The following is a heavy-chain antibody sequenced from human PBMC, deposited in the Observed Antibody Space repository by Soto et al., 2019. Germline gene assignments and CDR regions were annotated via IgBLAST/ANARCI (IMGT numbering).Heavy chain of an antibody. V-gene: IGHV1-18*01. Sequence: ASVKVSCKASGYTFTSYGISWVRQAPGQGLEWMGWISAYNGNTNYAQKLQGRVTMTTDTSTSTAYMELRSLRSDDTAVYYCARELDVYYAFWSGPDDWGQGTLVTVPQ. CDR2: ISAYNGNT. J-gene: IGHJ4*02. CDR3: ARELDVYYAFWSGPDD. CDR1: GYTFTSYG. D-gene: IGHD3-3*01.